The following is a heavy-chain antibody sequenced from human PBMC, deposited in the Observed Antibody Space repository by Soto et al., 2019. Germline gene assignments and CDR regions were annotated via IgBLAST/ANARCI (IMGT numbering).Heavy chain of an antibody. V-gene: IGHV1-2*02. CDR1: EHTFTGYY. D-gene: IGHD1-26*01. CDR3: ARNSKTGSYLVDY. Sequence: ASVKVSCKASEHTFTGYYMHWVRQAPGQGLEWMGWIYPDSGGTKYGQEFQGRVTMTRDTSISTIYMELTRLKSDDTAVYYCARNSKTGSYLVDYWGQGTLVTVSS. J-gene: IGHJ4*02. CDR2: IYPDSGGT.